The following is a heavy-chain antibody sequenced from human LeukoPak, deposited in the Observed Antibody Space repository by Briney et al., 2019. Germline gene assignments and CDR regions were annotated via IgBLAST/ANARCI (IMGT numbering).Heavy chain of an antibody. CDR2: VKGDGRTT. Sequence: PGGCLRLSCAASGLTFSDFWMYWVRQPPGKGLVCVALVKGDGRTTIYADSVKGRFTISRDNAKNTLYLQMNSLRADDSGVYYCATGHSYGYDYWGQGVLVTVSS. CDR3: ATGHSYGYDY. D-gene: IGHD5-18*01. J-gene: IGHJ4*02. CDR1: GLTFSDFW. V-gene: IGHV3-74*01.